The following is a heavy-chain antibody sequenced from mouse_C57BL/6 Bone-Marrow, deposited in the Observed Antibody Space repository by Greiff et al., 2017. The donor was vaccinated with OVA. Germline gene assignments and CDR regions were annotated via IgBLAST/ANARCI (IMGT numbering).Heavy chain of an antibody. CDR3: ARSNFWYFDV. Sequence: QVQLQQSGAELVRPGTSVKVSCKASGYAFTNYLIEWVKQRPGQGLEWIGVINPGSGGTNYNEKFKGKATLTADKSSSTAYMQLNSLTAEDSAVYFCARSNFWYFDVWGTGTTVTGSS. CDR1: GYAFTNYL. V-gene: IGHV1-54*01. J-gene: IGHJ1*03. D-gene: IGHD2-5*01. CDR2: INPGSGGT.